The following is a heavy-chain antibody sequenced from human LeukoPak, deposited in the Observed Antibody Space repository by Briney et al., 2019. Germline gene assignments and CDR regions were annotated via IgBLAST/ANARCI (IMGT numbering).Heavy chain of an antibody. CDR2: INPNSGGT. CDR3: GRAPLLWFGGGDAFDI. D-gene: IGHD3-10*01. CDR1: GYTFTGYY. V-gene: IGHV1-2*04. J-gene: IGHJ3*02. Sequence: ASVKVSCKASGYTFTGYYMNWVRQAPGQGLEWMGWINPNSGGTNYAQKFQGWVTMTRDTSISTAYMELSRLRSDDTAVYYCGRAPLLWFGGGDAFDIWGQGTMVTVSS.